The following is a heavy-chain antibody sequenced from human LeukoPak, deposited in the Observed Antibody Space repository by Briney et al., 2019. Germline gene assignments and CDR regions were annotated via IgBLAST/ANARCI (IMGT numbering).Heavy chain of an antibody. Sequence: PGGSLRLSCAASGFTFSIHAMNWVRQAPGKGLEWVSVITGNSVNTFYADSVKGRFTISRDNSKNTLYMYMNSLRAEDAAVYYCVKAALGGWYDTNFDYWGQGTLVTVSS. CDR3: VKAALGGWYDTNFDY. J-gene: IGHJ4*02. CDR1: GFTFSIHA. CDR2: ITGNSVNT. V-gene: IGHV3-23*01. D-gene: IGHD6-19*01.